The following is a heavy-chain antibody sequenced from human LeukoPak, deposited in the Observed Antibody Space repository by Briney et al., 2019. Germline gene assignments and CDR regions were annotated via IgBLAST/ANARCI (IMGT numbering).Heavy chain of an antibody. CDR3: ASPWGHYYYDSSGYYGVAFDI. J-gene: IGHJ3*02. CDR1: GGSISSSSYY. D-gene: IGHD3-22*01. CDR2: IYYSGST. V-gene: IGHV4-39*01. Sequence: PSETLSLTCTVSGGSISSSSYYWGWIRQPPGKGLEWIGSIYYSGSTYYNPSLKSRVTISVDTSKNQFSLKLSSVTAADTAVYYCASPWGHYYYDSSGYYGVAFDIWGQGTMVTVSS.